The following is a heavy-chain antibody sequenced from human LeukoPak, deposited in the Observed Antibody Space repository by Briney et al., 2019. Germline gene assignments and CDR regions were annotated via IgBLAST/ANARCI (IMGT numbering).Heavy chain of an antibody. Sequence: LPGGSLRLSCAASGFTVSSNYMSWVRQAPGKGLEWVSAISGSGGSTYYADSVKGRFTISRDNSKNTLYLQMNSLRAEDTAVYYCANPRSYGSGISCWFDPWGQGTLVTVSS. V-gene: IGHV3-23*01. CDR3: ANPRSYGSGISCWFDP. CDR2: ISGSGGST. D-gene: IGHD3-10*01. J-gene: IGHJ5*02. CDR1: GFTVSSNY.